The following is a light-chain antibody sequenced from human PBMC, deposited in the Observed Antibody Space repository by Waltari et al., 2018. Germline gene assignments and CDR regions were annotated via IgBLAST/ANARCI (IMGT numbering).Light chain of an antibody. CDR3: QQYYDIPVT. V-gene: IGKV4-1*01. Sequence: VMIQPPDSLPVSLGERATLNCNSSQSVLYNTDNKNYLAWYQQKPGQSPKLLIYWASTRESGVPDRFSGSGSGTDFTLTISGLQADDGAIYFCQQYYDIPVTFGQGTRLEIK. CDR2: WAS. J-gene: IGKJ2*01. CDR1: QSVLYNTDNKNY.